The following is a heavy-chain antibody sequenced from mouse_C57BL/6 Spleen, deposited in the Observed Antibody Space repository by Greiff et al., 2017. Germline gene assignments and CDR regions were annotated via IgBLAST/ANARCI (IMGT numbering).Heavy chain of an antibody. Sequence: QVQLQQSGAELARPGASVKLSCKASGYTFTSYGISWVKQRTGQGLEWIGEIYPRSGSTYYNEKFKGKATLTADKSSSTAYMELRSLTSEDSAVYVCARYYDYWNYFDVWGQGTTLTVSS. J-gene: IGHJ2*01. CDR3: ARYYDYWNYFDV. V-gene: IGHV1-81*01. CDR1: GYTFTSYG. D-gene: IGHD2-4*01. CDR2: IYPRSGST.